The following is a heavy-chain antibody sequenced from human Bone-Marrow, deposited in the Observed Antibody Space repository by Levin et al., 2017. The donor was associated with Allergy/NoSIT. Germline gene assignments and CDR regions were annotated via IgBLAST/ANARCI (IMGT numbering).Heavy chain of an antibody. CDR2: IYPGDSDT. Sequence: GESLKISCKGSGYSFTSYWIGWVRQMPGKGLEWMGIIYPGDSDTRYSPSFQGQVTISADKSISTAYLQWSSLKASDTAMYYCARGSGMVVAANGPYFQHWGQGTLVTVSS. V-gene: IGHV5-51*01. CDR3: ARGSGMVVAANGPYFQH. CDR1: GYSFTSYW. J-gene: IGHJ1*01. D-gene: IGHD2-15*01.